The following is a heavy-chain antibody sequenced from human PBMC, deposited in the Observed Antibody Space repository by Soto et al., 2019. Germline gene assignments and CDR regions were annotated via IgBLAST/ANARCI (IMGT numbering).Heavy chain of an antibody. Sequence: SETLSLTCTVSGGSVSSYYWSWIRQSPGKGLEWIGFIYYSGSTKYNPSLKSRVTISVDTSKNQFSLKLSSVTAADTAVYYCARHATVTTPYYFDYWGQGTLVTVSS. J-gene: IGHJ4*02. D-gene: IGHD4-4*01. CDR3: ARHATVTTPYYFDY. CDR2: IYYSGST. CDR1: GGSVSSYY. V-gene: IGHV4-59*08.